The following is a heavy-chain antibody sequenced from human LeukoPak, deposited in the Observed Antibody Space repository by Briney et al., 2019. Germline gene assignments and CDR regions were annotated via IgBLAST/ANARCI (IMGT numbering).Heavy chain of an antibody. V-gene: IGHV3-30-3*01. CDR1: GFTFSSYA. Sequence: GGSLRLSYAASGFTFSSYAMHWVRQAPGKGLEWVAVISYDGSNKYYADSVKGRFTTSRDNSKNTLYLQMNSLRAEDTAVYYCARERGLDYWGQGTLVTVSS. CDR2: ISYDGSNK. J-gene: IGHJ4*02. CDR3: ARERGLDY.